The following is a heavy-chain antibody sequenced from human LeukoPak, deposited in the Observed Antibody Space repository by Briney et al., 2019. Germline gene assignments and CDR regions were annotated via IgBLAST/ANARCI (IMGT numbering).Heavy chain of an antibody. CDR3: AKSRWSQQPVFDY. D-gene: IGHD6-13*01. V-gene: IGHV3-30*18. J-gene: IGHJ4*02. CDR1: GFTFSSYA. CDR2: ISYDGSNK. Sequence: GGSLRLSCAASGFTFSSYAMSWVRQAPGKGLEWVAVISYDGSNKYYADSVKGRFTISRDNSKNTLYLQMNSLRAEDTAVYYCAKSRWSQQPVFDYWGQGTLVTVSS.